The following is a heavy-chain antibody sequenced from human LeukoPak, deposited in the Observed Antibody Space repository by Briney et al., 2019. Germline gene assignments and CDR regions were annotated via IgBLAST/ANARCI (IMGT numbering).Heavy chain of an antibody. CDR3: ARQSITMVRGRGWFDP. Sequence: ASVKVSCKASGYTFTGYYMHWVRQAPGQGLEWMGWINPNSGGTNYAQKFQGRVTMTRVTSISTAYMELSRLRSDDTAVYYCARQSITMVRGRGWFDPWGQGTLVTVSS. CDR1: GYTFTGYY. D-gene: IGHD3-10*01. V-gene: IGHV1-2*02. J-gene: IGHJ5*02. CDR2: INPNSGGT.